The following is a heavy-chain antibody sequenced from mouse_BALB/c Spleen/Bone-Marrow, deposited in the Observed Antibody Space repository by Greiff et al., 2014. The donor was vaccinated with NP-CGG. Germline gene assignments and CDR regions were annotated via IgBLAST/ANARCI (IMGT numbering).Heavy chain of an antibody. J-gene: IGHJ1*01. Sequence: VKLVESGAELVKPGASVKLSCKASGYTFTSYYMYWVRQRPGQGLEWIGEINPINGGTNFSEKFKSRATLTVGKSSSTAFMQLSTLTSEDSAVYYCTRSNYGYWYFDVWGAGTTVTVSS. CDR2: INPINGGT. D-gene: IGHD1-1*01. V-gene: IGHV1S81*02. CDR3: TRSNYGYWYFDV. CDR1: GYTFTSYY.